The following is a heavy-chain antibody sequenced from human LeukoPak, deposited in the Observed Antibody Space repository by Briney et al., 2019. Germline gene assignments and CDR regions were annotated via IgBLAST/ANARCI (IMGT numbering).Heavy chain of an antibody. CDR3: ARFPYSSSVNDAFDI. D-gene: IGHD6-13*01. V-gene: IGHV5-51*01. Sequence: GESLRISCKGSGYSFTSYWIDWVRQMPGKGLEWMGIIYPGDSDTRYSPSFQGQVTISADKSISTAYLQWSSLKASDTAMYYCARFPYSSSVNDAFDIWGQGTMVTVSS. CDR1: GYSFTSYW. CDR2: IYPGDSDT. J-gene: IGHJ3*02.